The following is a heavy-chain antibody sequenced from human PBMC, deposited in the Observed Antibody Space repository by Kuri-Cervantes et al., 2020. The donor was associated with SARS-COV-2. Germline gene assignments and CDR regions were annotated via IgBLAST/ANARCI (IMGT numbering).Heavy chain of an antibody. Sequence: SETLSLTCTVSGYSISSGYYWGWIRQPPGKGLEWIGSIYYSGSTYYNPSLKSRVTISVDTSKNQFSLKLSSVTAAGTAVYYCARGGVVPVSFDYWGQGTLVTVSS. CDR1: GYSISSGYY. CDR2: IYYSGST. V-gene: IGHV4-38-2*02. D-gene: IGHD2-21*01. J-gene: IGHJ4*02. CDR3: ARGGVVPVSFDY.